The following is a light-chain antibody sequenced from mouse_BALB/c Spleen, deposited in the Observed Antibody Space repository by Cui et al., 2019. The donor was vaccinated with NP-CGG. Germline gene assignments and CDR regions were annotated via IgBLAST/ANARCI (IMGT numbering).Light chain of an antibody. CDR2: GTN. CDR3: ALWYSNHWV. J-gene: IGLJ1*01. V-gene: IGLV1*01. Sequence: QAVVTQESALTTSPGETVTLTCRSSIEAVTTSNYANRVQEKPDHLFTGLIGGTNNRAPGVPARFSGSLIGDKAALTITGAQTEDETIYFCALWYSNHWVFGGGTKLTVL. CDR1: IEAVTTSNY.